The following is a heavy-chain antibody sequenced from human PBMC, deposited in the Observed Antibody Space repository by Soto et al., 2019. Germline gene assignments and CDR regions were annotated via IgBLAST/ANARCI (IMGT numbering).Heavy chain of an antibody. CDR2: INPNSGGT. CDR1: GYTFTGYY. V-gene: IGHV1-2*04. CDR3: ARGEGGIVVVPAAPPQVTYAEYFQH. D-gene: IGHD2-2*01. J-gene: IGHJ1*01. Sequence: GASVKVSCKASGYTFTGYYMHWVRQAPGQGLEWMGWINPNSGGTNYAQKFQGWVTMTRDTSISTAYMELSRLRSDDTAVYYCARGEGGIVVVPAAPPQVTYAEYFQHWGQGTLVTVSS.